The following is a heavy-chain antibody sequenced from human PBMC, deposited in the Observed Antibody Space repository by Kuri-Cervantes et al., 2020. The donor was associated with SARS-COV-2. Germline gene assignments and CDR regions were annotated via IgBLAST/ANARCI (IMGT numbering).Heavy chain of an antibody. CDR1: GCSISSGYYY. J-gene: IGHJ3*02. CDR3: ARDPDDEYVWWSYCLGGAFDI. Sequence: SETLSLTCTVSGCSISSGYYYWSWIRQPPGKGLVWIGYIYYSGSTYYNPSLKSRVTISVDTSKNQFSLKLSSVTAADTAVYYCARDPDDEYVWWSYCLGGAFDIWGQGTMVTVSS. V-gene: IGHV4-30-4*01. CDR2: IYYSGST. D-gene: IGHD3-16*01.